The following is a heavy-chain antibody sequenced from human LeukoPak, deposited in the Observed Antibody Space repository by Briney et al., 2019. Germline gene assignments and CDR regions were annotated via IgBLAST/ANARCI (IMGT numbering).Heavy chain of an antibody. CDR1: GYTLTELS. CDR2: FDPEDGET. CDR3: ARSSGGSCPDY. V-gene: IGHV1-24*01. D-gene: IGHD2-15*01. J-gene: IGHJ4*02. Sequence: ASVKVSCKVSGYTLTELSMHWVRQAPGKGLEWMGGFDPEDGETIYAQKFQGRITMTRNTSISTAYMELSSLRSEDTAVYYCARSSGGSCPDYWGQGTLVTVSS.